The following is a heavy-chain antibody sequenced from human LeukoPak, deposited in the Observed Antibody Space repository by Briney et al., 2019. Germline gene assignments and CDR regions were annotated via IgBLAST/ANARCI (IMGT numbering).Heavy chain of an antibody. CDR1: GFTFSSYG. CDR3: AKDIFSGLDIVVVPAAGMDV. V-gene: IGHV3-33*06. D-gene: IGHD2-2*03. J-gene: IGHJ6*03. CDR2: IWYDGSNK. Sequence: GRSLRLSCAASGFTFSSYGMHWVRQAPGKGLEWVAVIWYDGSNKYYADSVKGRFTISRDNSKNTLYLQMNSLRAEDTAVYYCAKDIFSGLDIVVVPAAGMDVWGKGTTVTVSS.